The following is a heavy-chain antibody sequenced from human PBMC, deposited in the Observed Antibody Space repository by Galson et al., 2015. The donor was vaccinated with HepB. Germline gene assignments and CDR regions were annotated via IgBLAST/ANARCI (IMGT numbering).Heavy chain of an antibody. Sequence: SLRLSCAASGFSFSGYAVTWVRQAPGKGLEWVSSITGSGDATYYADSVKGRFTMSRDNSKNTLYLQMSSLRAEDTAIYYCAKTGATGTKNWFDTWGQGTLVTVSS. CDR3: AKTGATGTKNWFDT. CDR2: ITGSGDAT. D-gene: IGHD1-1*01. CDR1: GFSFSGYA. J-gene: IGHJ5*02. V-gene: IGHV3-23*01.